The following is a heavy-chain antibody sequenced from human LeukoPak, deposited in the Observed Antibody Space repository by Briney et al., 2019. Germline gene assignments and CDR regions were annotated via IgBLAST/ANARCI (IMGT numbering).Heavy chain of an antibody. V-gene: IGHV4-4*07. D-gene: IGHD6-6*01. Sequence: SETPSLTCTVSGGSISSYYWSWIRQPAGKGLEWIGRISTSGSTNYNPSLKSRVTISVDKSKNQFSLKLNSVTAADTAVYYCASGGSSSGYWGQGTLVTVSS. CDR3: ASGGSSSGY. CDR1: GGSISSYY. CDR2: ISTSGST. J-gene: IGHJ4*02.